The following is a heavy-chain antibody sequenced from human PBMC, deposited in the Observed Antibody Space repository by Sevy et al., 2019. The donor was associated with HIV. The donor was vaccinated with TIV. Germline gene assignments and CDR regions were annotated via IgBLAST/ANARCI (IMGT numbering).Heavy chain of an antibody. Sequence: GSLRLSCAASGFTFSSYSMNWVRQAPGKGLEWVSSISSSSSYIYYADSVKGRFTISRDNAKNSLYLQMNSLRAEDTAVYYCARDLYYYDSSGYYSQDWGQGTLVTVSS. J-gene: IGHJ4*02. CDR3: ARDLYYYDSSGYYSQD. CDR2: ISSSSSYI. CDR1: GFTFSSYS. D-gene: IGHD3-22*01. V-gene: IGHV3-21*01.